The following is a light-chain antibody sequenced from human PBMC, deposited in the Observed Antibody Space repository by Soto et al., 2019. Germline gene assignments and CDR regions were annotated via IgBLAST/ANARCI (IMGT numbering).Light chain of an antibody. Sequence: DIQMTQSPSTLPASVGDRVTINCRSSQSITNWLAWYQQKPGKAPNLLIYDASTLESGVPSRFSGSGSGTEFTLTISSLQPDDFATYYCQQYNSYSWTFGQGTKVDI. V-gene: IGKV1-5*01. CDR2: DAS. J-gene: IGKJ1*01. CDR1: QSITNW. CDR3: QQYNSYSWT.